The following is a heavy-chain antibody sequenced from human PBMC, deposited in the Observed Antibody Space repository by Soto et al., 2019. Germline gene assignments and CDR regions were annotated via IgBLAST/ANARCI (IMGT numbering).Heavy chain of an antibody. CDR2: ISACNGNT. V-gene: IGHV1-18*01. CDR1: GYTFTSYG. J-gene: IGHJ4*02. D-gene: IGHD1-26*01. Sequence: ASVKVSCKASGYTFTSYGISWVRQAPGQGLEWMGWISACNGNTKYAQQLQGRVTFTRDTSTGTVYMQLSSLTSEDTAVYYCARDDSGFSGSHYIDYFNYWGQGALVTVSS. CDR3: ARDDSGFSGSHYIDYFNY.